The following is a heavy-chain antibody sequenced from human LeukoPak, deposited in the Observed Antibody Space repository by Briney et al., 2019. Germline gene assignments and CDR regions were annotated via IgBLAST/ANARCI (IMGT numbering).Heavy chain of an antibody. CDR3: AKRGVVIRVILVGFHKEAYYFDS. J-gene: IGHJ4*02. CDR1: GITLSNYG. V-gene: IGHV3-23*01. CDR2: ISDSGGRT. D-gene: IGHD3-22*01. Sequence: GGSLRLSCAVSGITLSNYGMSWVRQAPGKGLEWVAGISDSGGRTNYADSVKGRFTISRDSPKNTLHLQMNSLRAEDTAMYFCAKRGVVIRVILVGFHKEAYYFDSWGQGALVTVSS.